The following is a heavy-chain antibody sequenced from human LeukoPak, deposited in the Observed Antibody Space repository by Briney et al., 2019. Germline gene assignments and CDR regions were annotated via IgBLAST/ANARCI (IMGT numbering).Heavy chain of an antibody. CDR1: GYTFTSYG. CDR3: ARHAYGDYAQLFDY. D-gene: IGHD4-17*01. CDR2: ISAYNGNT. Sequence: ASVKVSCKASGYTFTSYGISWVRQAPGQGLEWMGWISAYNGNTNYAQKLQGRVTMTTDTSTSTAYMELRSLRSDDTAVYHCARHAYGDYAQLFDYWGQGTLVTVSS. J-gene: IGHJ4*02. V-gene: IGHV1-18*04.